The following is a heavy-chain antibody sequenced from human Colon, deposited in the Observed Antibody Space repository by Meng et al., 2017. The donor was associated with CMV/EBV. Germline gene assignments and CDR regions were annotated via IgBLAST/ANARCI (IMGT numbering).Heavy chain of an antibody. CDR2: IFNSGT. V-gene: IGHV4-59*01. CDR1: GDSLSNDY. CDR3: ARRSPGVRWFDP. Sequence: SETLSLTCTVSGDSLSNDYWTWMRQPPGKGLEWIGYIFNSGTNYNPSLQSRVTISIDRSKNQFSLKLSSVTAADTATYYCARRSPGVRWFDPWGQGTLVTVSS. D-gene: IGHD3-10*01. J-gene: IGHJ5*02.